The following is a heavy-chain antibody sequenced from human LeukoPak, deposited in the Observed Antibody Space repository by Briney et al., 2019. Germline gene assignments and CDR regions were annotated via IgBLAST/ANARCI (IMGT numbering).Heavy chain of an antibody. Sequence: GGSLRLSCAASGFTFSSYAMSWVRQAPGEGLEWVSAISGSGGSTYYADSVKGRFTISRDNSKNTLYLQMNSLRAEDTAVYYCAKDGYYYDSSGYYRRKINYGMDVWGQGTTVTVSS. CDR2: ISGSGGST. V-gene: IGHV3-23*01. CDR3: AKDGYYYDSSGYYRRKINYGMDV. D-gene: IGHD3-22*01. CDR1: GFTFSSYA. J-gene: IGHJ6*02.